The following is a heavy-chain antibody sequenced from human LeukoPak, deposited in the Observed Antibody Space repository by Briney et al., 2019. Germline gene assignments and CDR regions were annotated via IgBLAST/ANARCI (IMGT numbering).Heavy chain of an antibody. CDR3: ARDAPYSSGWSRSDAFDI. J-gene: IGHJ3*02. CDR2: IYYSGST. D-gene: IGHD6-19*01. V-gene: IGHV4-30-4*01. CDR1: GGSISSGDYY. Sequence: SETLSLTCTVSGGSISSGDYYWGWIRQPPGKGLEWIGYIYYSGSTYYNPSLKSRVTISVDTSKNQFSLKLSSVTAADTAVYYCARDAPYSSGWSRSDAFDIWGQGTMVTVSS.